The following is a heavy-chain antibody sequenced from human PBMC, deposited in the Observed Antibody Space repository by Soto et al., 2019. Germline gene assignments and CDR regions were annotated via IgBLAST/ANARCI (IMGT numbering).Heavy chain of an antibody. Sequence: SETLSLTCTVSGGSISSDYWSWIRQSPGKGLEWIGYIYSRGNTNYTPSLKTRATVSVDTSKNQFSLKLTSVTAADTAFYFCARHQLYGPARRGFDSWGQGSLVTVSS. CDR1: GGSISSDY. D-gene: IGHD3-3*01. J-gene: IGHJ4*02. CDR3: ARHQLYGPARRGFDS. V-gene: IGHV4-59*08. CDR2: IYSRGNT.